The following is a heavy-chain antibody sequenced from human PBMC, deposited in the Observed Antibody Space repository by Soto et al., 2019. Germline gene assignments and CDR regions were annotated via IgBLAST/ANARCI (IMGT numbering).Heavy chain of an antibody. D-gene: IGHD6-13*01. V-gene: IGHV1-18*01. CDR3: ARGSAGARYDF. CDR1: GYIFTNYG. J-gene: IGHJ4*02. CDR2: ISGYNGYP. Sequence: QVQLVQSGAEVRKPGASVNVSCKTSGYIFTNYGVAWVRQAPAQGLELVAWISGYNGYPKYTQKFQGRVTVTTDTSTRTGYMELRNLRSDDTAVYYCARGSAGARYDFWGQGTPVTVSS.